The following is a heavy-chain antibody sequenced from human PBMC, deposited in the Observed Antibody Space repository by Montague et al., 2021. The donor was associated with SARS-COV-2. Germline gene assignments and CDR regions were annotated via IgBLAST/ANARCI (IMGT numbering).Heavy chain of an antibody. J-gene: IGHJ5*02. CDR3: AKGQKIKWLVLHSAPDWFDP. D-gene: IGHD6-19*01. V-gene: IGHV3-9*01. CDR2: ISWSSNSI. Sequence: SLRLSCAASGFTFDDYAMHWVRQAPGKALEWVSGISWSSNSISYGDSVKGRFTISRDNAKNSLYLQMNSLRAEDTGLYYCAKGQKIKWLVLHSAPDWFDPWGQGTLVTVSS. CDR1: GFTFDDYA.